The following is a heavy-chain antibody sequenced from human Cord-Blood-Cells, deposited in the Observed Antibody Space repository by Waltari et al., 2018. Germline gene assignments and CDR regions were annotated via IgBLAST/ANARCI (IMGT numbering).Heavy chain of an antibody. CDR1: GGSFSGYY. Sequence: QVQLQQWGAGLLKPSETLSLTCAVYGGSFSGYYWSWIRQPPGKGLEWIGEINHSGSTNYNPSLKSRVTISVDTSKNQFSLKLSSVTAADTAVYYCARLPSGCYAFDIWGQGTMVTVSS. D-gene: IGHD3-9*01. J-gene: IGHJ3*02. V-gene: IGHV4-34*01. CDR2: INHSGST. CDR3: ARLPSGCYAFDI.